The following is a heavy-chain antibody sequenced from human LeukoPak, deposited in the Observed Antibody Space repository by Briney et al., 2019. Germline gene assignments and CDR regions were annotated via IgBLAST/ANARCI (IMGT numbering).Heavy chain of an antibody. V-gene: IGHV4-39*01. CDR2: IYYSGST. J-gene: IGHJ6*03. CDR3: ARLGYCSSTSCPYYYYYMDV. D-gene: IGHD2-2*01. CDR1: GGSISSSSYY. Sequence: KPSETLSLTCTVSGGSISSSSYYWGWIRQPPGKGLEWIGSIYYSGSTYYNPSLKSRVTISVDTSKNQFSLKLSSVTAADTAVYYCARLGYCSSTSCPYYYYYMDVWGKGTTVTVSS.